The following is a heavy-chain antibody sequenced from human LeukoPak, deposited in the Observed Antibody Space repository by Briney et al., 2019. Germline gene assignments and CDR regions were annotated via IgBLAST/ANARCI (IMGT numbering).Heavy chain of an antibody. J-gene: IGHJ4*02. CDR2: ISYDGSNK. V-gene: IGHV3-30-3*01. CDR3: ARSHTIFGVVNYYFDY. D-gene: IGHD3-3*01. CDR1: GFTFSSYA. Sequence: AGGSLRLSCAASGFTFSSYAMYWVRQAPGKGLEWVAVISYDGSNKYYADSVKGRFTISRDNSKNTLYLQMNSLRAEDTAVYYCARSHTIFGVVNYYFDYWGQGTLVTVSS.